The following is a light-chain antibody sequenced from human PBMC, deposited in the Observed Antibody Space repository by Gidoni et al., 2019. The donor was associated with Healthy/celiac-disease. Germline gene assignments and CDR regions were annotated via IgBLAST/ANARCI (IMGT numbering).Light chain of an antibody. CDR2: KVS. CDR3: MQGTHWPWT. J-gene: IGKJ1*01. V-gene: IGKV2-30*01. CDR1: QSLVYSDGNTY. Sequence: DVVMTQSPLSLPVTLGQPASISCRSSQSLVYSDGNTYLTWFQQRPGQSPRRLSYKVSNRDAGVPDRFRGSGSGTDFTLKISRVEAEDVGVYYCMQGTHWPWTFGQGTKVEIK.